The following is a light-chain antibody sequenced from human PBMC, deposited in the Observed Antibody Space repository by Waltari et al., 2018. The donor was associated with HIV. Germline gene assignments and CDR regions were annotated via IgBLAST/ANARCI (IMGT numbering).Light chain of an antibody. CDR3: NSRDSSGHWF. CDR1: SVRSYY. V-gene: IGLV3-19*01. J-gene: IGLJ3*02. CDR2: GEN. Sequence: SSELAQDPAVSVALGQTVRITCQGDSVRSYYASWYQQKPGQAPVLVVYGENNRPSGIPDRFSGSRSGNTASLTIAGAQAEDEADYYCNSRDSSGHWFFGGGIKVTVL.